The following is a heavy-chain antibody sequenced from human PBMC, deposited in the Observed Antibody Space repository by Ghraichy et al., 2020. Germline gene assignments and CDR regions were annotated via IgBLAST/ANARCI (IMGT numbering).Heavy chain of an antibody. D-gene: IGHD1-26*01. Sequence: GALRLSCAASGFTFSSYAMSWVRQAPGKGLEWVSAISGRGGSTYYADSVKGRFTISRDNSKSTLYLQMNSLRAEDAAVYYCAKDWDSGSYFVCDYWGQGTLVTVSS. J-gene: IGHJ4*02. CDR2: ISGRGGST. V-gene: IGHV3-23*01. CDR1: GFTFSSYA. CDR3: AKDWDSGSYFVCDY.